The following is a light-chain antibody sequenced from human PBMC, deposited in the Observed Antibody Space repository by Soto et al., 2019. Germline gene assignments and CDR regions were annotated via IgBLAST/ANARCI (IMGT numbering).Light chain of an antibody. CDR1: QSVSTY. CDR2: DAS. CDR3: QQRSNWPPSWT. J-gene: IGKJ1*01. V-gene: IGKV3-11*01. Sequence: EIVLTQSPPTPSLSPGERATLSCRASQSVSTYLAWYQQKPGQAPRLLIYDASTRATGIPAMFSGSGSGTDFTLTISSLEPEDVAVYYCQQRSNWPPSWTFGQGTKVEIK.